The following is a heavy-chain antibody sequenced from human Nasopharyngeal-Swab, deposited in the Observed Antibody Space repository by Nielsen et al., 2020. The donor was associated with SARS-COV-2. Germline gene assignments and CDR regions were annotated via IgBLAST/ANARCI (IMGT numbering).Heavy chain of an antibody. J-gene: IGHJ5*02. Sequence: WIRQPPGKGLEWIGFIYYSGNTNYNPSPKSRVTMSVDTSKNQFSLRLSSVTAADTAMYYCARGNGGSSGFDPWGQGTLVTVSS. CDR2: IYYSGNT. V-gene: IGHV4-59*01. CDR3: ARGNGGSSGFDP. D-gene: IGHD3-22*01.